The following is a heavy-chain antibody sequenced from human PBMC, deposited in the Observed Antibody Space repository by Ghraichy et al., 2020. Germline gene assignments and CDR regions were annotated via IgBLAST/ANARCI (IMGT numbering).Heavy chain of an antibody. CDR2: ISYDGIKN. J-gene: IGHJ4*02. D-gene: IGHD1-14*01. CDR1: GFTFSTYG. V-gene: IGHV3-30*18. Sequence: GGSLRLSCAASGFTFSTYGMHWVRQAPGKGLEWVAVISYDGIKNYYADSVKGRFTIARDNSKNTLYLQMNSLRPEDTAVNYCVKEKKTAGTDLYWGQGTLVTVSS. CDR3: VKEKKTAGTDLY.